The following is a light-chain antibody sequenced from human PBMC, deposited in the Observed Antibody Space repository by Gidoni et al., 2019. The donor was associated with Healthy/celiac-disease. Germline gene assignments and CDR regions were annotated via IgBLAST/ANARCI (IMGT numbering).Light chain of an antibody. CDR3: QQRSNWLT. CDR2: DAY. Sequence: DIVLTQSPATLSLYPGERATLSCRASQSVSSYLAWYQQKPGQTPRLLIYDAYNRATGIPARFSGSGSGTDFTLTISSLEPEDFAVYYCQQRSNWLTFGGGTKVEIK. V-gene: IGKV3-11*01. J-gene: IGKJ4*01. CDR1: QSVSSY.